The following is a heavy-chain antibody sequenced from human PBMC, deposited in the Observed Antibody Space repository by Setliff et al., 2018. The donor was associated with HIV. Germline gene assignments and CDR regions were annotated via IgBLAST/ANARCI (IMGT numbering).Heavy chain of an antibody. CDR3: AREPTGDFWSGYSSRGPDY. CDR2: FNPNSGVT. V-gene: IGHV1-2*06. D-gene: IGHD3-3*01. CDR1: GFIFTDFQ. J-gene: IGHJ4*02. Sequence: ASVKVSCKASGFIFTDFQIHWVRQAPGQGLEWMGRFNPNSGVTNSPQKLQGRVTMTRDTSINTAYMDLSRLTSDDTAFYYCAREPTGDFWSGYSSRGPDYWGQGTRVTVS.